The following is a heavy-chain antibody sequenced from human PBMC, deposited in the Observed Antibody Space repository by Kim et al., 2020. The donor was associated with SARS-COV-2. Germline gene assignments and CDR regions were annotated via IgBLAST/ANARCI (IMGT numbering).Heavy chain of an antibody. J-gene: IGHJ3*02. CDR3: ARQPYYDSSGRPGAFDI. Sequence: LKSRVTISVDTSKNQFSLKLSSVTAADTAVYYCARQPYYDSSGRPGAFDIWGQGTMVTVSS. D-gene: IGHD3-22*01. V-gene: IGHV4-39*01.